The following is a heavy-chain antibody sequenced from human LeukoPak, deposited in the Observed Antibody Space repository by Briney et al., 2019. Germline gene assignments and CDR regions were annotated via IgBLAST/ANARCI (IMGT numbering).Heavy chain of an antibody. CDR2: IDANTGNP. CDR3: AKDTWDY. V-gene: IGHV7-4-1*02. Sequence: ASVKVSCKASGHTLTSYGISWVRQAPGQGLEWMGWIDANTGNPTYVQGFTGRFVFSLDTSVSTAYLQISSLKAEDTAVYYCAKDTWDYWGQGTLVTVSS. CDR1: GHTLTSYG. J-gene: IGHJ4*02.